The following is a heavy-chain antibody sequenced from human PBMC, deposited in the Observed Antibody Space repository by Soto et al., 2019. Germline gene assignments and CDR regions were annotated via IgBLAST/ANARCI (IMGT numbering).Heavy chain of an antibody. Sequence: PSETLSLTCAVYGGSFSGYYWSWIRQPPGEGLEWIGEINHSGSTNYNPSLKSRVTISVDTSKNQFSLKLSSVTAADTAVYYCARGIRIVVVQRDAPDKYYFDYWGQGTLVTVSS. CDR2: INHSGST. CDR1: GGSFSGYY. V-gene: IGHV4-34*01. J-gene: IGHJ4*02. D-gene: IGHD3-22*01. CDR3: ARGIRIVVVQRDAPDKYYFDY.